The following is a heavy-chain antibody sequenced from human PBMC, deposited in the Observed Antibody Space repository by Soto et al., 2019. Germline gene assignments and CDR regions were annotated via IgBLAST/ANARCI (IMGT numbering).Heavy chain of an antibody. V-gene: IGHV5-51*01. CDR3: ARSPTSVSSPSYSDY. J-gene: IGHJ4*02. Sequence: ESLKISCKGSGYSFTNYWIGWVRQMPGKGQEWMGIIYPGDSDTRYSPSFQGQVTISADRSIRTAYLQWSSLKASDTALYYCARSPTSVSSPSYSDYWGQGTLVTVSS. D-gene: IGHD4-4*01. CDR2: IYPGDSDT. CDR1: GYSFTNYW.